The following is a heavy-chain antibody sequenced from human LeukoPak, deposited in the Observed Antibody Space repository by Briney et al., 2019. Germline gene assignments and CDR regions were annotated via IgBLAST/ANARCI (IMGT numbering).Heavy chain of an antibody. J-gene: IGHJ6*02. D-gene: IGHD4-17*01. CDR3: ARDLGYPTVTRNYYYYGMDV. Sequence: ASVKVSCKASGYTFTSYGISWVRQAPGQGLEWMGWISAYNGNTNYAQKLQGRVTMTTDTSTSTAYIELRSLRSDDTAVYYCARDLGYPTVTRNYYYYGMDVWGQGTTVTVSS. CDR1: GYTFTSYG. V-gene: IGHV1-18*01. CDR2: ISAYNGNT.